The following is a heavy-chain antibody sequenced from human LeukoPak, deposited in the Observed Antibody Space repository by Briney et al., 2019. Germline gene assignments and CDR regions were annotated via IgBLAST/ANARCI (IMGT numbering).Heavy chain of an antibody. CDR1: GGSISSHY. CDR3: ARCTKYGGNFDY. D-gene: IGHD4-23*01. V-gene: IGHV4-59*11. Sequence: PSETLSLTCTVSGGSISSHYWSWIRQPPGKGLEWIGYIYYSGSTNYNPSLKSRVTISVDTSKNQFSLKLSSVTAADTAVYYCARCTKYGGNFDYWGQGTLVTVSS. J-gene: IGHJ4*02. CDR2: IYYSGST.